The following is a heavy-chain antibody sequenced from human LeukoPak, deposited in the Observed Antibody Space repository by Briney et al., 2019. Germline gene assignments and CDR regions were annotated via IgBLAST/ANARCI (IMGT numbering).Heavy chain of an antibody. V-gene: IGHV4-4*09. Sequence: SETLSLTCTVSGGSISSYYWSWIRQPPGKGLEWIGYIYTSGSTNYNPSFKSRVTISVDTSKNQFSLKLSSVTAADTAVYYCARRKNQLDYYYYYYMDVWGKGTTVTVSS. CDR2: IYTSGST. J-gene: IGHJ6*03. CDR1: GGSISSYY. D-gene: IGHD3/OR15-3a*01. CDR3: ARRKNQLDYYYYYYMDV.